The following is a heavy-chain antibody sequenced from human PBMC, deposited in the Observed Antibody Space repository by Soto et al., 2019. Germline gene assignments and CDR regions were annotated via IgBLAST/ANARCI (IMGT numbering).Heavy chain of an antibody. CDR2: ISSSSSYI. CDR1: GFTFSSYS. V-gene: IGHV3-21*01. J-gene: IGHJ6*02. CDR3: AREYDGSGVGDMDV. Sequence: EVQLVESGGGLVKPGGSLRLSCAASGFTFSSYSMNWVRQAPGKGLEWVSSISSSSSYIYYADSVKGRFTISRDNATNSLYLQMNSLRAEDTAVYYCAREYDGSGVGDMDVWGQGTTVTVSS. D-gene: IGHD3-10*01.